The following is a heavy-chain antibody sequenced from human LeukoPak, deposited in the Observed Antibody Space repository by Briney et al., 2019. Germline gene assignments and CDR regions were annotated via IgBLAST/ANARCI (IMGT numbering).Heavy chain of an antibody. Sequence: SETLSLTCTVSGGSISSYYWSWIRQPPGKGLEWIGYIYYSGSTNYNPSLKSRVTISVDTSKNQFSLKLSSVTAADTAVYHCARVYSGSYHYWGQGTLVTVSS. CDR3: ARVYSGSYHY. D-gene: IGHD1-26*01. CDR1: GGSISSYY. V-gene: IGHV4-59*01. CDR2: IYYSGST. J-gene: IGHJ4*02.